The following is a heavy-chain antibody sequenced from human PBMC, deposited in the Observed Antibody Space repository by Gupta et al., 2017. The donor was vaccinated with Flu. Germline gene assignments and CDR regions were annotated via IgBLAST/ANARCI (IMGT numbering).Heavy chain of an antibody. D-gene: IGHD3-16*01. CDR3: ASGQVQYPGGR. Sequence: QVQLQQCGAGLLKPSETLSLTFAVYGGSFSGYYWSGIRQPPGKGLEWIGEIDHSGSNNANPAVTSRVTLTVDTAKPEFAMELCYVRAPDTSVYYEASGQVQYPGGRGGQGTLVTVCS. CDR1: GGSFSGYY. V-gene: IGHV4-34*01. J-gene: IGHJ4*02. CDR2: IDHSGSN.